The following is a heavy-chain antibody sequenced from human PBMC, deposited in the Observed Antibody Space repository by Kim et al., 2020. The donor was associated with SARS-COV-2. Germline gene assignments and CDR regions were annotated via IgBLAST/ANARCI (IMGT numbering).Heavy chain of an antibody. CDR2: ISWNSGSI. CDR3: AKTQIRPQGAPMVRGVYYYYYGMDV. Sequence: GGSLRLSCAASGFTFGDYAMHWVRQAPGKGLEWVSGISWNSGSIGYADSVKGRFTISRDNAKNSLYLQMNSLRAEDTALYYCAKTQIRPQGAPMVRGVYYYYYGMDVWGQGTTVTVSS. J-gene: IGHJ6*02. V-gene: IGHV3-9*01. CDR1: GFTFGDYA. D-gene: IGHD3-10*01.